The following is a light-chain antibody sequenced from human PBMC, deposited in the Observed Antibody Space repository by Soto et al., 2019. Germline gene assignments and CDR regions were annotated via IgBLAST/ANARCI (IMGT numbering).Light chain of an antibody. J-gene: IGKJ5*01. Sequence: DIVMTQSPDSLAVSLGERATINCKSSQSVLYSSDNKNYLAWYQQKPGQPPKLLIYWASIRESGVPDRVSGSGSGTDFTLTISSLQAEDVAVYYCQQYYNSPITFGQGTRLEIK. CDR3: QQYYNSPIT. V-gene: IGKV4-1*01. CDR2: WAS. CDR1: QSVLYSSDNKNY.